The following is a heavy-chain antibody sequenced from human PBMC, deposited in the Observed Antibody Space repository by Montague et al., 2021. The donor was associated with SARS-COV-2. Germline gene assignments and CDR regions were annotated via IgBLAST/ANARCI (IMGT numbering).Heavy chain of an antibody. CDR3: AREAAPQYCAGGSCYQPEDF. CDR2: IGSSSSYI. D-gene: IGHD2-15*01. J-gene: IGHJ4*02. V-gene: IGHV3-21*01. Sequence: SLRLSCAASGFTFSSFSMNWVRQAPGKGLEWVAIIGSSSSYICYXDSVKGRFTISRDNAKNSLYLQMNSLRGDDTAIYYCAREAAPQYCAGGSCYQPEDFWGQGTQVTVSS. CDR1: GFTFSSFS.